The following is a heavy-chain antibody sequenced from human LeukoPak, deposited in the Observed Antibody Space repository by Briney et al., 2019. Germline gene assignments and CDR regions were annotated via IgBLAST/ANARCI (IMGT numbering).Heavy chain of an antibody. J-gene: IGHJ3*02. Sequence: PGGSLRLSCAASGFGFSTIYMSWVRQTPGQGLEWVANINVDGTAEYYVDSVKGRFTISRDNANNSLYLQMNSLRAEDTAVYYCARDPYRFAFDIWGQGTVVLVSS. V-gene: IGHV3-7*03. CDR2: INVDGTAE. D-gene: IGHD1-26*01. CDR1: GFGFSTIY. CDR3: ARDPYRFAFDI.